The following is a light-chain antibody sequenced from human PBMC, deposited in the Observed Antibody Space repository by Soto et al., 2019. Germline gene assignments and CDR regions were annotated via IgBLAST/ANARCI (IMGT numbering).Light chain of an antibody. CDR1: QSVSSY. Sequence: EIVLTQSPATLSLSPGERATLSCRASQSVSSYLAWYQQKPGQAPRLLIYDASNRATGIPARFSGSGSGTDFTFTISRLEPEDFAVYYCQQYGSSGTFGQGTKVDIK. J-gene: IGKJ1*01. CDR3: QQYGSSGT. V-gene: IGKV3-11*01. CDR2: DAS.